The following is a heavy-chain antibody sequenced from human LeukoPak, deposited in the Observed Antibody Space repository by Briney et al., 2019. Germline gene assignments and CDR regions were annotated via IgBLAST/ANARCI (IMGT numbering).Heavy chain of an antibody. CDR2: ISGSGGGT. Sequence: GGSLRLSCAASGFTFSNSAMSWVRQAPGKGLEWVSAISGSGGGTYYADSVKGRFTISRDNSKNTLYLQMNSLRAEDTAVYYCARGLVGATPFDYWGQGTLVTVSS. V-gene: IGHV3-23*01. J-gene: IGHJ4*02. CDR1: GFTFSNSA. CDR3: ARGLVGATPFDY. D-gene: IGHD1-26*01.